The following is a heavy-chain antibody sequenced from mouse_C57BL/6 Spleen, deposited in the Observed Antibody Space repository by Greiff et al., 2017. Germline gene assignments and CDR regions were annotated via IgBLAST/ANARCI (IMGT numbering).Heavy chain of an antibody. J-gene: IGHJ2*01. D-gene: IGHD4-1*01. CDR3: ARRDGTGKADFDV. CDR1: GYTFTSYW. CDR2: IYPGSGST. V-gene: IGHV1-55*01. Sequence: VQLQQPGAELVKPGASVKMSCKASGYTFTSYWITWVKQRPGQGLEWIGDIYPGSGSTNYNEKFKSKATLTVDTSSSTAYMQRSSLASEDSAVYYCARRDGTGKADFDVWGQGTTLTVSS.